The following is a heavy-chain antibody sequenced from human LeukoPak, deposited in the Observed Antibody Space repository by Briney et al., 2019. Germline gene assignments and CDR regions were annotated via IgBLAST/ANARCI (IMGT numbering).Heavy chain of an antibody. CDR1: GFTFSSYG. CDR2: ISYDGSNK. D-gene: IGHD3-10*01. J-gene: IGHJ1*01. V-gene: IGHV3-30*18. CDR3: AKDGPYGSGSYYIHFQH. Sequence: PGGSLRLSCAASGFTFSSYGMHWVRQAPGKGLEWVAVISYDGSNKYYADSVKGRFTISRDNSKNTLYLQMNSLRAEDTAVYYCAKDGPYGSGSYYIHFQHWGQGTLVTVSS.